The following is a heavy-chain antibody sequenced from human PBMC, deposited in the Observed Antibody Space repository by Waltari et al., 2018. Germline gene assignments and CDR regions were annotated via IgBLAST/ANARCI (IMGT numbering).Heavy chain of an antibody. CDR3: ATWGDSYFDY. Sequence: EVQLLESGGGLVQPGGSLRLSCAASGFTFSSYWMHWVRQAPGKGLVWVSRINRDGSSTSYADSVKGRFTISRDNAKNTLYLQMNSLRAEDTAVYYCATWGDSYFDYWGQGTLVTVSS. CDR1: GFTFSSYW. J-gene: IGHJ4*02. CDR2: INRDGSST. V-gene: IGHV3-74*01. D-gene: IGHD2-21*02.